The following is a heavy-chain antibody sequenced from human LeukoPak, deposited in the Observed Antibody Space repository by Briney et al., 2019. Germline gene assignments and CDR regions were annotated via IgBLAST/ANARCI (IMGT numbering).Heavy chain of an antibody. J-gene: IGHJ3*02. CDR2: IYYSGSN. V-gene: IGHV4-59*08. CDR1: GDSISSYH. CDR3: ARHSRTRAPVRGVKLQNAFDI. Sequence: PSETLSLTCTVSGDSISSYHWSWIRQPPGKGREWIGYIYYSGSNKYHPSLKSRVTISIDTSKNQFSLKLSSVTAADTAVYHSARHSRTRAPVRGVKLQNAFDIWGQGTIVTVSS. D-gene: IGHD3-10*01.